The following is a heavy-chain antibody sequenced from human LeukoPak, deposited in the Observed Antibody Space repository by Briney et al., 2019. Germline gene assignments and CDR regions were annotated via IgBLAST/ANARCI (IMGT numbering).Heavy chain of an antibody. D-gene: IGHD1-26*01. CDR2: INHSGST. CDR1: GGSFSGYY. J-gene: IGHJ4*02. V-gene: IGHV4-34*01. Sequence: PSETLSLTCAVYGGSFSGYYWSWIRQPPGKGLEWIGEINHSGSTNYNPSLKSRVTISVDTSKNQFSLKLSSVTAADTAVYYCARVGVGATCLDYWGQGTLVTVSS. CDR3: ARVGVGATCLDY.